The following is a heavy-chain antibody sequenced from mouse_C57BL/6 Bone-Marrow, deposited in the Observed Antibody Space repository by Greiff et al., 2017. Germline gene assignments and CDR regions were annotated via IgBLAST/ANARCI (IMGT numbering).Heavy chain of an antibody. Sequence: EVKVVESGGGLVKPGGSLKLSCAASGFTFSSYALSWVRQTPGKRLEWVATISPGGSYTYYPDNVKGRFTISRDNAKNNLYLQRSHLKYEDTAMYYGAGVLITTVPYWYFDVWGTGTTVTVSA. CDR2: ISPGGSYT. CDR3: AGVLITTVPYWYFDV. V-gene: IGHV5-4*03. J-gene: IGHJ1*03. CDR1: GFTFSSYA. D-gene: IGHD1-1*01.